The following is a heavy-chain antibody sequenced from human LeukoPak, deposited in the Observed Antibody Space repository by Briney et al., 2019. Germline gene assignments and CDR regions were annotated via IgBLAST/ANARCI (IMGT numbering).Heavy chain of an antibody. V-gene: IGHV3-11*04. Sequence: GGSLRLSCAASGFTFSDYYMSWIRQAPGKGLEWVSYISSSGSTIYYADSVKGRFTISRDNAKNSLYLQMNSLRAEDTAVYYCARMPIDCSGGSCYKGFNYWGQGTLVTVSS. CDR3: ARMPIDCSGGSCYKGFNY. D-gene: IGHD2-15*01. CDR2: ISSSGSTI. CDR1: GFTFSDYY. J-gene: IGHJ4*02.